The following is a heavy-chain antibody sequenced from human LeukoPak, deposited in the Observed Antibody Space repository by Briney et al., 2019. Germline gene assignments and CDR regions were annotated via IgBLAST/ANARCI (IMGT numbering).Heavy chain of an antibody. V-gene: IGHV4-30-4*01. J-gene: IGHJ3*02. Sequence: SETLSLTCTVSGGSIGSGDYYWSWIRQPPGKGLEWIGYIYYSGSTYYNPSLKSRVTISVDTSKNQFSLKLSSVTAADTAVYYCARGHYYDSSGYYNDAFDIWGQGTMVTVSS. CDR2: IYYSGST. CDR1: GGSIGSGDYY. D-gene: IGHD3-22*01. CDR3: ARGHYYDSSGYYNDAFDI.